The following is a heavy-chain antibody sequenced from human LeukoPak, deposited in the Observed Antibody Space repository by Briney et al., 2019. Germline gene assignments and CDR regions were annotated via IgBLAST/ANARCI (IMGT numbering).Heavy chain of an antibody. J-gene: IGHJ5*02. CDR1: GYTLTELS. V-gene: IGHV1-24*01. CDR2: FDPEDGET. CDR3: ATRTEGMSWFDP. D-gene: IGHD3-10*01. Sequence: ASVKVSCKVSGYTLTELSMHWVRQAPGKGLEWMGGFDPEDGETIYAQKFQGRVTMTEDTSTDTAYMELSSLRSEDTAVYYCATRTEGMSWFDPWGQGTRVTVSS.